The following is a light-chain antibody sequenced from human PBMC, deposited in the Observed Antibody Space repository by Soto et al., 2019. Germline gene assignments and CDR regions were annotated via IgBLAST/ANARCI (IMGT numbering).Light chain of an antibody. CDR3: QQYNNWPPWT. J-gene: IGKJ1*01. CDR2: GAS. V-gene: IGKV3-15*01. Sequence: EIVMTQSPATLSVSPGERATLSCRASQSVSSNLAGYHQKPGQAPRLLIYGASTRATGIPARFSGSGSGTEFTPTISSLQSEDFAVYYCQQYNNWPPWTFGQGTKVEIK. CDR1: QSVSSN.